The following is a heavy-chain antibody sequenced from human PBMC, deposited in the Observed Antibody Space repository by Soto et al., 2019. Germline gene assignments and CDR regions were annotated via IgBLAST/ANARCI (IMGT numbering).Heavy chain of an antibody. J-gene: IGHJ6*02. CDR2: IYYSGST. Sequence: SETLSLTCTVSGGSISSSSYYWGWIRQPPGKGLEWIGSIYYSGSTYYNPSLKSRVTISVDTSKNQFSLKLSSVTAADTAVYYCATPVVPAATPLGVYYYYYGMDVWGQGTTVTVSS. CDR1: GGSISSSSYY. V-gene: IGHV4-39*01. D-gene: IGHD2-2*01. CDR3: ATPVVPAATPLGVYYYYYGMDV.